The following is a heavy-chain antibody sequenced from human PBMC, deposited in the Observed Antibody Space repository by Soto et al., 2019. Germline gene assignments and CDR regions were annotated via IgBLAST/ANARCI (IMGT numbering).Heavy chain of an antibody. CDR1: GGTFSSYA. J-gene: IGHJ3*01. CDR2: IIPIFGTA. D-gene: IGHD1-1*01. CDR3: ARIPNTYNWNPVSASHF. Sequence: SVKGSCKASGGTFSSYAISWVRQAPGQGLEWMGGIIPIFGTANYAQKFQGRVTITADESTSTAYMELSSLRSEDTAVYYCARIPNTYNWNPVSASHFWGKAPIVT. V-gene: IGHV1-69*13.